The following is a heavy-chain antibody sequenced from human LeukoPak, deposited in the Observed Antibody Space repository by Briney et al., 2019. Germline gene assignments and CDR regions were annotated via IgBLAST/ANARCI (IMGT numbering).Heavy chain of an antibody. CDR2: IYHSGRT. CDR1: GGSISSGGYT. J-gene: IGHJ4*02. D-gene: IGHD4-23*01. Sequence: PSETLSLTCAVSGGSISSGGYTWSWIRQPPGKGLEWIGYIYHSGRTYYNPSLKSRVTISVDTSRNQFSLKVSSVTAADTAVYYCARTKGGGNSVDYWGQGTLVTVSS. CDR3: ARTKGGGNSVDY. V-gene: IGHV4-30-2*01.